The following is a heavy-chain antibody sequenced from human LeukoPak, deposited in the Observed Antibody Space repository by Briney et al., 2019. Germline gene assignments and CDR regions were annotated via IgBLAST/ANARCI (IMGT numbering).Heavy chain of an antibody. CDR2: ISSSGITT. D-gene: IGHD6-19*01. J-gene: IGHJ4*02. CDR3: TTLRTSGWYQDS. Sequence: SGGSLRLSCAVSGFTFSDYYMSWIRQAPGEGLEWLSYISSSGITTYYADSVKGRFTVSRDNAKDSLYLQMNSLRAEDTAVYYCTTLRTSGWYQDSWGQGTLVTVSS. V-gene: IGHV3-11*01. CDR1: GFTFSDYY.